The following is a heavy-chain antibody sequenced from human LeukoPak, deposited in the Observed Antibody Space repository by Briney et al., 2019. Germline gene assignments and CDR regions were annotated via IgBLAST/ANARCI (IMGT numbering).Heavy chain of an antibody. CDR1: GFTSSGYW. CDR3: AKDGGVAGLFQY. J-gene: IGHJ4*02. V-gene: IGHV3-7*01. Sequence: GGSLRLSCAASGFTSSGYWMRWVRQTPGNGLEWVANIKEDGNEKYYVDSVKGRFTISRDNAKNSLYLQMSSLRAEDTAVYYCAKDGGVAGLFQYWGQGTLVTVSS. CDR2: IKEDGNEK. D-gene: IGHD6-19*01.